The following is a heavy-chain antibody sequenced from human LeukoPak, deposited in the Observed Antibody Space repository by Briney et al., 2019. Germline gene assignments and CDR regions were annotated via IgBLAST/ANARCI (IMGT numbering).Heavy chain of an antibody. D-gene: IGHD3-9*01. Sequence: SETLSLTCAVYGGSFSGYYWSWIRQPPGKGLEWIGEINHSGSTNYNPSLKSRVTISVDTSKNQFSLKLSSVTAADTAVYYCARGGPDILTGYYKGRHDYWGQGTLVTVSS. CDR2: INHSGST. V-gene: IGHV4-34*01. J-gene: IGHJ4*02. CDR1: GGSFSGYY. CDR3: ARGGPDILTGYYKGRHDY.